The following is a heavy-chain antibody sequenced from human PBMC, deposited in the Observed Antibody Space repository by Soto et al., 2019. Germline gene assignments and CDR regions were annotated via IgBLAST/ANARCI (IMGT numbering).Heavy chain of an antibody. Sequence: SETLSLTCTVSGGSISSYYWSWIRQPPGKGLEWIGYIYYSGSTNYNPSLKSRVTISVDTSKNQFSLKLSSVTAADTAVYYCGRATYGNNKFDYWGREPLVTVPS. J-gene: IGHJ4*02. CDR1: GGSISSYY. V-gene: IGHV4-59*01. D-gene: IGHD4-17*01. CDR3: GRATYGNNKFDY. CDR2: IYYSGST.